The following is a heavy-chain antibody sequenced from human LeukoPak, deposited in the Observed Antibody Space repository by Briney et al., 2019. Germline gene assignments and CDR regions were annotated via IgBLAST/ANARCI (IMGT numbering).Heavy chain of an antibody. CDR3: ARDDYGDSTPVV. CDR2: MNPNSGNT. Sequence: ASVKVSCKASGYTFTSYDINWVRQATGQGLEWMGWMNPNSGNTGYAQKFQGRVTMTRNTSISTAYMEPSSLRSEDTAVYYCARDDYGDSTPVVWGQGTLVTVSS. J-gene: IGHJ4*02. CDR1: GYTFTSYD. V-gene: IGHV1-8*01. D-gene: IGHD4-17*01.